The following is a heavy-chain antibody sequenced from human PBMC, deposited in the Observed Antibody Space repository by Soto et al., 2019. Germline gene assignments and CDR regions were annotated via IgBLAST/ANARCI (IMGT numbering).Heavy chain of an antibody. J-gene: IGHJ4*02. V-gene: IGHV3-48*01. D-gene: IGHD3-22*01. CDR3: ARHFRERYFYNSNVYLIDPQFDY. Sequence: GGSLRLSCAASGFTFIIYSMNWVRQAPGKGLEWVSYIMPGSSHIFYADSVKGRFTISRDNAKNSLYLQMNSLRAEDTAVYYCARHFRERYFYNSNVYLIDPQFDYWGQGILVTVSS. CDR2: IMPGSSHI. CDR1: GFTFIIYS.